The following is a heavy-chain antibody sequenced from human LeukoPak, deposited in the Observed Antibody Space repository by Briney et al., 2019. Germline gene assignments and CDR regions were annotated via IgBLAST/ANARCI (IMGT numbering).Heavy chain of an antibody. V-gene: IGHV3-30*04. Sequence: PGRSLRLSCAASGFTFSSYAMHWVRQAPGKGLEWVVVISYDGSNKYYADSVKGRFTISRDNSKNTLYLQMNSLRAEDTAVYYCARDPEMATIPKYYFDYWGQGTLVTVSS. D-gene: IGHD5-24*01. CDR3: ARDPEMATIPKYYFDY. CDR1: GFTFSSYA. CDR2: ISYDGSNK. J-gene: IGHJ4*02.